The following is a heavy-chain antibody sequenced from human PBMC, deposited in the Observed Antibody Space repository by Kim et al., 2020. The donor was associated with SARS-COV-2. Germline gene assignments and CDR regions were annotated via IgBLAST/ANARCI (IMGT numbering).Heavy chain of an antibody. V-gene: IGHV1-8*01. D-gene: IGHD6-13*01. CDR2: MNPNSGNT. CDR1: GYTFTSYD. CDR3: ARRIVAAGTPLNY. Sequence: ASVKVSCKASGYTFTSYDINWVRQATGQGLEWMGWMNPNSGNTGHAQKFQGRVSMTRNTSISTAYMELSSLRSEDTAVYYCARRIVAAGTPLNYWGQGTLVTVSS. J-gene: IGHJ4*02.